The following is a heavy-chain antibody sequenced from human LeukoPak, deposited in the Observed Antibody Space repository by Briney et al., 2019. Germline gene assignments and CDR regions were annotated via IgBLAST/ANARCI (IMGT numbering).Heavy chain of an antibody. V-gene: IGHV4-59*11. CDR1: GGSITSHF. J-gene: IGHJ5*01. Sequence: ETLSLTCSVSGGSITSHFWSWIRQPPGKGLEWIGYIHYSGSTNYNPSLKSRVTISPDTSKKQLFLKLNSVTAADTAVYYCARLVWLGESPGSWFDSWGQGTLVTVSS. CDR3: ARLVWLGESPGSWFDS. CDR2: IHYSGST. D-gene: IGHD3-10*01.